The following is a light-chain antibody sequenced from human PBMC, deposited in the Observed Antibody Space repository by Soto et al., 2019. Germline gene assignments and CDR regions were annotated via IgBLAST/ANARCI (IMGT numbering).Light chain of an antibody. V-gene: IGKV1-39*01. CDR3: QQSFSAPRT. Sequence: DIQMSQSPSSLSVSVGDSVTITCRASETIIDYLNWYQQQPGEAPKLLIFSASSLHSGVPSRFRGSGSGTHFTLTISSLQPEDFATYFCQQSFSAPRTFGQGTKLQAK. CDR2: SAS. CDR1: ETIIDY. J-gene: IGKJ2*01.